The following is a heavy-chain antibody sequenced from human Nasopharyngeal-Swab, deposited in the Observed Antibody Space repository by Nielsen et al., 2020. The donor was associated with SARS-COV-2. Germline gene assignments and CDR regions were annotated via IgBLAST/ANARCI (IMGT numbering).Heavy chain of an antibody. J-gene: IGHJ4*02. Sequence: AGSLSLSCTVSGGSFTGFYWSWIRQPPGKGLEWIGYIYYGGSTNYNPSLKSRVTISLDTSKNQFSLILSSVTAADTAVYYCARVRPHYFDSSGYDYWGQGTLVTVSS. CDR1: GGSFTGFY. CDR2: IYYGGST. V-gene: IGHV4-59*01. D-gene: IGHD3-22*01. CDR3: ARVRPHYFDSSGYDY.